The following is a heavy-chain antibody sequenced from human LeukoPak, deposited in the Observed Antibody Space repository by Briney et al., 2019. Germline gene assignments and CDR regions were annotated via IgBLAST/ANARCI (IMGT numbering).Heavy chain of an antibody. J-gene: IGHJ3*02. V-gene: IGHV3-23*01. D-gene: IGHD5-18*01. CDR1: GFTFSSYA. CDR3: AKDTGDTTMILNWGYAFDI. CDR2: ISGSGDST. Sequence: GSLRLSCAASGFTFSSYAMSWVRQAPGKGLEWVSGISGSGDSTYYADSVKGRFTISRDNSKNTLYLQMNSLRAEDTAVYYCAKDTGDTTMILNWGYAFDIWGQGTMVSVSS.